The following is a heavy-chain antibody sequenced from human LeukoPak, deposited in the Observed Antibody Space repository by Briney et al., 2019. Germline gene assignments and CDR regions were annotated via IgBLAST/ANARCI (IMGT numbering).Heavy chain of an antibody. CDR2: INPSGGST. D-gene: IGHD1-20*01. CDR1: GYSFICFY. J-gene: IGHJ4*02. V-gene: IGHV1-46*01. CDR3: ARHSLIGTTPFDY. Sequence: APVKVSCKASGYSFICFYIHWVRQAPGQGLEWMGVINPSGGSTAYAQQFQGRVTMTRDTSTSTVYMELSSLRSEDTAVYYCARHSLIGTTPFDYWGQGTLVTVSS.